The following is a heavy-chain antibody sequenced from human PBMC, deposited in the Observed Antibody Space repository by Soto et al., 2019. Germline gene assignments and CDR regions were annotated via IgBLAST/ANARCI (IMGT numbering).Heavy chain of an antibody. Sequence: TSETLSLTCSISDGSISSYYWNWIRQPPGKGLEWIGFISYSGSTNYNPALTSRVTISVDTSKDQFSLRLNSVTAADTAVYYCARVQSTSWGYYYAVDVWGQGTTVTVSS. D-gene: IGHD2-2*01. CDR1: DGSISSYY. J-gene: IGHJ6*01. CDR3: ARVQSTSWGYYYAVDV. CDR2: ISYSGST. V-gene: IGHV4-59*01.